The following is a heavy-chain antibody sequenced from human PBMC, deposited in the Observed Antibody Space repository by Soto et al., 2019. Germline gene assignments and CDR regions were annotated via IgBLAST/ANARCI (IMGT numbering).Heavy chain of an antibody. V-gene: IGHV3-33*01. Sequence: QVQLVESGGGVVQPGRSLRLSCAASGFTFSSYGMHWVRQAPGKGLEWVAVIWDDGSNKYYADSVKGRFTISRDNSKNTLYLQMNSLRAEDTAVYYCAREIRFLEWLFFAFDIWGQGTMVTVSS. CDR2: IWDDGSNK. D-gene: IGHD3-3*01. J-gene: IGHJ3*02. CDR1: GFTFSSYG. CDR3: AREIRFLEWLFFAFDI.